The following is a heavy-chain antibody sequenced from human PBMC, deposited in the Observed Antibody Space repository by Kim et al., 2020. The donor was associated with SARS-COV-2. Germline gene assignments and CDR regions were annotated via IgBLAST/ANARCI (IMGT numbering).Heavy chain of an antibody. CDR2: INHSGST. J-gene: IGHJ6*02. Sequence: SETLSLTCAVYGGSFSGNYWNWICKRQGKGMEWIGEINHSGSTNYNPSLKSRVTISIDTSKIQVSLNLSSVTAADTAVYYCARGMMSPAAISLNFYYYYGMDVWGQGATVTDAS. V-gene: IGHV4-34*01. CDR1: GGSFSGNY. CDR3: ARGMMSPAAISLNFYYYYGMDV. D-gene: IGHD2-2*02.